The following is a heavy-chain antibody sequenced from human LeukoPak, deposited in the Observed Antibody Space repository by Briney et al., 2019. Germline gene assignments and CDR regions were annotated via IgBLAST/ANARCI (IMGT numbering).Heavy chain of an antibody. D-gene: IGHD3-22*01. J-gene: IGHJ4*02. CDR2: ISAYNGDT. Sequence: ASVKVSRKASGYTFTNYGISWVRQAPGQGLEWMGWISAYNGDTKYAQKFQGRVTMTTDTSTRTAFMELRSLRSDDTAVYYCARDNPYYYLYWGQGTLVTVSS. CDR1: GYTFTNYG. V-gene: IGHV1-18*01. CDR3: ARDNPYYYLY.